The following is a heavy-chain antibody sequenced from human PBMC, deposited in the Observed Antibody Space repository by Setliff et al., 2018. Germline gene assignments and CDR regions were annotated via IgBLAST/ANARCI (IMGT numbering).Heavy chain of an antibody. V-gene: IGHV4-59*01. J-gene: IGHJ4*02. CDR3: ARGGTFWYFDY. Sequence: SETLSLTCTVSGDSISDACIMAGIRQPPGKGLVFIGYVVYNGAAKYAHSLKSRFTMSVDTSKTQFSLKLNSMTTADTAVYYCARGGTFWYFDYWGQGALVTVSS. CDR1: GDSISDAC. CDR2: VVYNGAA.